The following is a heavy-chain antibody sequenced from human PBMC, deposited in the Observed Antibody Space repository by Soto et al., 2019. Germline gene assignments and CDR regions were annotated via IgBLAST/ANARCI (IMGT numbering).Heavy chain of an antibody. J-gene: IGHJ5*02. CDR1: GGSISSGY. D-gene: IGHD3-10*01. CDR3: ATSNPTCPGCYS. CDR2: ISHSGLR. Sequence: SVTLSLTCIVSGGSISSGYCTWIRQSPGKGLEWIGYISHSGLRHYRASLQSRLTMSVETSKNQFSLNLTSVTAADTAIYYCATSNPTCPGCYSWGQGTLVTVSS. V-gene: IGHV4-59*01.